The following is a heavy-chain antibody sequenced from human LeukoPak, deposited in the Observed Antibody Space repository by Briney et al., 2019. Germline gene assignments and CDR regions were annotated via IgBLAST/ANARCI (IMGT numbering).Heavy chain of an antibody. J-gene: IGHJ4*02. CDR1: GFTFDDYA. V-gene: IGHV3-9*01. Sequence: GGSLRLSCAASGFTFDDYAMHLVRQAPGKGLEWVSGISWNSGSIGYADSVKGRFTISRDNAKNSLYLQMNSLRAEDTAVYYCARGSSIVAAAGTSYWGQGTLVTVSS. CDR3: ARGSSIVAAAGTSY. D-gene: IGHD6-13*01. CDR2: ISWNSGSI.